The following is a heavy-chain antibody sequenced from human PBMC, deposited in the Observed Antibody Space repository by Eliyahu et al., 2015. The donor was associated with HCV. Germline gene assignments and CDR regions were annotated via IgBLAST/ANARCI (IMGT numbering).Heavy chain of an antibody. CDR1: GFTFSKAW. J-gene: IGHJ6*03. CDR2: IKSKTDWWAT. D-gene: IGHD3-10*01. Sequence: EVQLVESGGGLVKPGGSLRLSCAASGFTFSKAWMSWVRQAPGKGLEWIGRIKSKTDWWATDYAAPVKGRFTISRDDSKSTLYLQMNSLKTEDTAVYYCTTGAPGGFDYYLDVWGQGTTVTVSS. CDR3: TTGAPGGFDYYLDV. V-gene: IGHV3-15*01.